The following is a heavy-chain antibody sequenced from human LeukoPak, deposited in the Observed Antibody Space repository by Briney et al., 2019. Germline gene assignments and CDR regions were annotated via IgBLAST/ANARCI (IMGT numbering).Heavy chain of an antibody. CDR3: ARDRRGYDFWGGGSAPDAFDI. V-gene: IGHV4-61*08. CDR1: GGSISSGGYY. CDR2: IYYSGST. J-gene: IGHJ3*02. D-gene: IGHD3-3*01. Sequence: SQTLSLTCTVSGGSISSGGYYWSWIRQPPGKGLEWIGYIYYSGSTNYNPSLKSRVTISVDTSKNQFSLKLSSVTAADTAVYYCARDRRGYDFWGGGSAPDAFDIWGQGTMVTVSS.